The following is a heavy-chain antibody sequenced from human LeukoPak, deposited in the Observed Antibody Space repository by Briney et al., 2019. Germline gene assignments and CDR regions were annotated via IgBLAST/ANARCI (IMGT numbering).Heavy chain of an antibody. CDR2: ISWDGGST. D-gene: IGHD6-19*01. CDR1: GLIFDDYT. CDR3: AKDMEGVESSSSGPIQPLDY. Sequence: TGGSLRLSCAASGLIFDDYTMHWVRQAPGKGLEWVSLISWDGGSTYYADSVKGRFTISRDNSKNSLYLQMNSLRTEDTALYYCAKDMEGVESSSSGPIQPLDYWGQGTLVTVSS. V-gene: IGHV3-43*01. J-gene: IGHJ4*02.